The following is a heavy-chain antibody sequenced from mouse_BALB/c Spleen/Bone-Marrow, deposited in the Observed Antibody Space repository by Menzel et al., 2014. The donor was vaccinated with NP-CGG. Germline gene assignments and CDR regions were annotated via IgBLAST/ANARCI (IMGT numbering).Heavy chain of an antibody. CDR3: TIWFPFAY. CDR1: GYTFTSYW. V-gene: IGHV1S22*01. J-gene: IGHJ3*01. Sequence: GSELVRPGASVKLSCKASGYTFTSYWMHWVKQRPGQGLEWIGNIYPGSGSTNYDEKFKSKATLTVDTSSSTAYMQLSSLTSEDSAVYYCTIWFPFAYWGQGTLVTVSA. D-gene: IGHD2-2*01. CDR2: IYPGSGST.